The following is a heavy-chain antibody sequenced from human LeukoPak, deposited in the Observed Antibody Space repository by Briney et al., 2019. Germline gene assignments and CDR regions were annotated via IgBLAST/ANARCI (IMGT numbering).Heavy chain of an antibody. CDR1: GFTFSSYG. D-gene: IGHD6-19*01. V-gene: IGHV3-30*18. CDR2: ISYDGSNK. CDR3: AKDRASSGWYGSYYYYGMDV. J-gene: IGHJ6*04. Sequence: PGRSLRLSCAASGFTFSSYGMHWVRQAPGKGLEWVAVISYDGSNKYYADSVKGRFTISRDNSKSTLYLQMNSLRAEDTAVYYCAKDRASSGWYGSYYYYGMDVWGKGTTVTVSS.